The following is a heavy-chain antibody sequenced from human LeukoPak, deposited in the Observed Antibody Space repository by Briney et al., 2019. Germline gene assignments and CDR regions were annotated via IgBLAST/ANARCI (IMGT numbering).Heavy chain of an antibody. Sequence: PGGSLRLSCAASGFTFSSYSMNWVRQAPGKGLHWVSSISSSSSYIYYADSVKGRFTISRDNAKNSLYLQMNSLRAEDTAVCYCARDSLWFGEGSYFDYWGQGTLVTVSS. CDR2: ISSSSSYI. V-gene: IGHV3-21*01. CDR1: GFTFSSYS. CDR3: ARDSLWFGEGSYFDY. D-gene: IGHD3-10*01. J-gene: IGHJ4*02.